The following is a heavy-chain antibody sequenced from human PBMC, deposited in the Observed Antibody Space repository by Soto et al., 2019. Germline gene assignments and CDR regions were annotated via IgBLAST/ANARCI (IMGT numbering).Heavy chain of an antibody. V-gene: IGHV3-21*01. CDR2: ISSSSYI. Sequence: PGGSLRLSCAASGFTFSSYSMNWVRQAPGKGLEWVSSISSSSYIYYADSVKGRFTISRDNAKNSLYLQMNSLRAEDTAVYYCARDIDPQGFRYYFDYWGQGTLVTVSS. J-gene: IGHJ4*02. CDR3: ARDIDPQGFRYYFDY. CDR1: GFTFSSYS. D-gene: IGHD2-15*01.